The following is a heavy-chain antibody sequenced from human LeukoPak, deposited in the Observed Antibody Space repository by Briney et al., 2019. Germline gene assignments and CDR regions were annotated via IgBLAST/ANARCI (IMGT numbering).Heavy chain of an antibody. V-gene: IGHV3-74*01. J-gene: IGHJ3*02. D-gene: IGHD2-21*02. Sequence: GGSLRLSCAASGFILRNYWMHWVRQAPGKGLVWVSRINSDGRSTNYADSVKGRFTISRDNAKNTLYLQMNSLRTEDTAVYYCVRGGAYCGGDCDDAFDIWGQGTMVTVS. CDR3: VRGGAYCGGDCDDAFDI. CDR1: GFILRNYW. CDR2: INSDGRST.